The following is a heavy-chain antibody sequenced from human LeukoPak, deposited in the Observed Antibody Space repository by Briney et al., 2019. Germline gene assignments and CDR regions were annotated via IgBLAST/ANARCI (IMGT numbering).Heavy chain of an antibody. D-gene: IGHD6-19*01. CDR1: GYTFTSYD. Sequence: GASVKVSCKASGYTFTSYDINWVRQATGQGLEWMGWMNPNSGNTGYAQKFQGRVTMTRNTSISTAYMELSSLRSEDTAVYYCARGSRIAVAGTLGYWGQRTLVTVSS. J-gene: IGHJ4*02. CDR2: MNPNSGNT. V-gene: IGHV1-8*01. CDR3: ARGSRIAVAGTLGY.